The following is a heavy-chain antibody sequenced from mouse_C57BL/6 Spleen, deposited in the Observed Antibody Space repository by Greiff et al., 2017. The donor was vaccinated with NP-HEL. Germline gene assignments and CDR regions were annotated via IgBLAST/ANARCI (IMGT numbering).Heavy chain of an antibody. CDR3: ARGLRGYFDY. CDR1: GFTFSDYG. Sequence: EVHLVESGGGLVKPGGSLKLSCAASGFTFSDYGMHWVRQAPEKGLEWVAYISSGSSTIYYADTVKGRFTISRDNAKNTLFLQMTSLRSEDTAMYYCARGLRGYFDYWGQGTTLTVSS. J-gene: IGHJ2*01. CDR2: ISSGSSTI. V-gene: IGHV5-17*01.